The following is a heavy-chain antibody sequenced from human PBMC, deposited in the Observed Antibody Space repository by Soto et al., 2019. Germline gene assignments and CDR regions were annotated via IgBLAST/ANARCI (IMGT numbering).Heavy chain of an antibody. CDR3: ARLGGYSSSSVDY. V-gene: IGHV3-30-3*01. CDR2: ISYDGSNK. CDR1: GFTFSSYA. Sequence: QVQLVESGGGVVQPGRSLRLSCAASGFTFSSYAMHWVRQAPGKGLEWVAVISYDGSNKYYADSVKGRFTISRDNSKNTLYLQMNSLRAEDTAVYYCARLGGYSSSSVDYWGQGTLVTVSS. D-gene: IGHD6-6*01. J-gene: IGHJ4*02.